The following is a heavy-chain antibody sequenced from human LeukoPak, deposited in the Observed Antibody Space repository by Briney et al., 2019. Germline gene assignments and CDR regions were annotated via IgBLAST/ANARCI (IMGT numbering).Heavy chain of an antibody. V-gene: IGHV3-9*01. CDR1: GFTFDDYA. D-gene: IGHD4/OR15-4a*01. CDR2: ISWNSGSK. J-gene: IGHJ4*02. Sequence: GGSLRLSCAASGFTFDDYAMHRVRQAPGKGLEWVSGISWNSGSKAYVDSVKGRSTISRDNAKNSLYLQMNSLRAEDTALYYCAKDEDYFLDYWGQGTLVAVSS. CDR3: AKDEDYFLDY.